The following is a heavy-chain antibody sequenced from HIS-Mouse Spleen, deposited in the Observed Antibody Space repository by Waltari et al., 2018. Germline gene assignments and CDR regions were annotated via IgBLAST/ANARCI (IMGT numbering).Heavy chain of an antibody. Sequence: QLQLQESGPGLVKPSETLSLTCTVSGCSISSSSYYWGWIRQPPGKGLEWIGSIDYSGSTDYNPSLKCRVTISVDTSKNQFSLKLSSVTAADTAVYYCAREIPYSSSWYDWYFDLWGRGTLVTVSS. J-gene: IGHJ2*01. D-gene: IGHD6-13*01. CDR2: IDYSGST. CDR3: AREIPYSSSWYDWYFDL. CDR1: GCSISSSSYY. V-gene: IGHV4-39*07.